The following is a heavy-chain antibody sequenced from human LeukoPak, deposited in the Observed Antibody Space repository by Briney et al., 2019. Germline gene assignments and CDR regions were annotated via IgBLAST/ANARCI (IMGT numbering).Heavy chain of an antibody. Sequence: GGSLRLSCAASGFTFSSYAMSWVRQAPGKGLEWVSAISGSGGSTYYADSVKGRFTISRDNSKNTLYLQMNSLRAEDTAVYYYAKAMTYDYSNYYYYYYMDVWGKGTTVTVSS. J-gene: IGHJ6*03. CDR2: ISGSGGST. CDR3: AKAMTYDYSNYYYYYYMDV. CDR1: GFTFSSYA. D-gene: IGHD4-11*01. V-gene: IGHV3-23*01.